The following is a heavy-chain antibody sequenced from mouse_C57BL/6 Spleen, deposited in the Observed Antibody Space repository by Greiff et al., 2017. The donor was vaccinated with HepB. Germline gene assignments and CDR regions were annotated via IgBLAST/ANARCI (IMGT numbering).Heavy chain of an antibody. V-gene: IGHV1-9*01. D-gene: IGHD2-2*01. CDR1: GYTFTGYW. CDR3: TSSPPYGYDRGAWFAY. Sequence: QVQLQQSGAELMKPGASVKLSCKATGYTFTGYWIEWVKQRPGHGLEWIGEILPGSGSTNYNEKFKGKATFTADTSSNTAYMQLSSLTTEDSAIYYCTSSPPYGYDRGAWFAYWGQGTLVTVSA. J-gene: IGHJ3*01. CDR2: ILPGSGST.